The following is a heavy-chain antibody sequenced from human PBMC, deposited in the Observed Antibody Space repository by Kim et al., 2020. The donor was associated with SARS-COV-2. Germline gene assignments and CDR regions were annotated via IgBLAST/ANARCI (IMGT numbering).Heavy chain of an antibody. D-gene: IGHD3-22*01. J-gene: IGHJ4*02. Sequence: GGSLRLSCTGSGFTFSNYSMSWVRQTPGKGLEWVGFIRRKNDGGTTEEAASVKGRFTISRDDSKSSAYLQMNSLKTEDTAVYYCMVDDSPIWGGQGTLVTLSS. CDR3: MVDDSPIW. V-gene: IGHV3-49*04. CDR2: IRRKNDGGTT. CDR1: GFTFSNYS.